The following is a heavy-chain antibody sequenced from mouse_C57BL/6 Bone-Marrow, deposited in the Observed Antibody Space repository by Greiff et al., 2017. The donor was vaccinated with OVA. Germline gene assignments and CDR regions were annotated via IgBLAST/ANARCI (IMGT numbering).Heavy chain of an antibody. CDR1: GFSLTSYG. D-gene: IGHD1-1*01. Sequence: QVQLQQSGPGLVQPSQSLSITCTVSGFSLTSYGVHWVRQSPGQGLAWLGVIWSGGSTDYNAAFISRLSISKDNSKSQVFFKMNSRQADDTAIYYCARTAYYGPSYFDYWGQGTTLTVSS. V-gene: IGHV2-2*01. CDR2: IWSGGST. CDR3: ARTAYYGPSYFDY. J-gene: IGHJ2*01.